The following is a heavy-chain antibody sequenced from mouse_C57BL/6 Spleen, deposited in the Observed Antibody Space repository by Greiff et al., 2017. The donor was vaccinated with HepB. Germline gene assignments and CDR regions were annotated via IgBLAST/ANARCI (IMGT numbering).Heavy chain of an antibody. CDR3: ARLLIHFDY. D-gene: IGHD2-1*01. CDR2: INPSNGRT. CDR1: GYTLTSYW. Sequence: VQLQQSGAELVNPGASVNLSCKASGYTLTSYWMHWVKQRPGQGLEWIGEINPSNGRTNYNEKFKSKATLTVDKSSSTAYMQLSSPTSEDSAVYCCARLLIHFDYWGQGTTLTVSS. J-gene: IGHJ2*01. V-gene: IGHV1S81*02.